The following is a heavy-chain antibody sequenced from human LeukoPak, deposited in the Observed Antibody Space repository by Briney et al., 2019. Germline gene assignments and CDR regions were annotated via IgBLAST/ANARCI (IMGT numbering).Heavy chain of an antibody. V-gene: IGHV4-38-2*02. CDR3: ARDILATSIAAPYY. CDR1: GYSISSDYY. D-gene: IGHD6-13*01. J-gene: IGHJ4*02. Sequence: SETLSLTCIVSGYSISSDYYWGWIRQPPGKGLEWIGSIYHSGITYYNPSLKSRVTISIDTSKNQFSLRLSSVNAADTAVYYCARDILATSIAAPYYWGQGTLVTVSS. CDR2: IYHSGIT.